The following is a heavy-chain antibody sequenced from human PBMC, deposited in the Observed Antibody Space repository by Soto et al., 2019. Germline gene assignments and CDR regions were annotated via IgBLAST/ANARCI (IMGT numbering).Heavy chain of an antibody. J-gene: IGHJ4*02. CDR2: MSPDGAHK. CDR3: VRDFLQGGPDYFDF. Sequence: PGGSLRLSCAASGFAFTTYEVHWVRQAPGKGLEWVAVMSPDGAHKLYTDSVRGRFTISRDNSKNTLYLEMDSLRADDTAVYYCVRDFLQGGPDYFDFWGQGALVTVSS. D-gene: IGHD1-1*01. V-gene: IGHV3-30-3*01. CDR1: GFAFTTYE.